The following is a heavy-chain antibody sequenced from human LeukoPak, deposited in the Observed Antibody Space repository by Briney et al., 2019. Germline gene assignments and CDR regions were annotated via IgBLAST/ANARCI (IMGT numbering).Heavy chain of an antibody. CDR3: ARDFVLNWFDP. CDR1: GFSLSSHS. V-gene: IGHV3-48*02. CDR2: ISITSSTI. J-gene: IGHJ5*02. D-gene: IGHD3-3*01. Sequence: GGSLRLSCAASGFSLSSHSMNWVRQAPGKGLEWVSYISITSSTIYYADSVKGRFTISRDNAKNSLYLQMSSLRDEDTAVYYCARDFVLNWFDPWGQGTLVTVSS.